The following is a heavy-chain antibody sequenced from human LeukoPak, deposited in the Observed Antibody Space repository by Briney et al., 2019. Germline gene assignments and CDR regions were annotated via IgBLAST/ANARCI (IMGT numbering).Heavy chain of an antibody. CDR2: IGGSGAST. CDR1: GFTFSSYA. D-gene: IGHD2-2*02. Sequence: GGSLRLSCAASGFTFSSYAMSWVRQAPGKGLEWVSGIGGSGASTYYADSVKGRFTISRDNSKNTLYLQMNSLRAEDTAVYYCAKSGPRSIRKVDYWGQGTLVTVSS. CDR3: AKSGPRSIRKVDY. J-gene: IGHJ4*02. V-gene: IGHV3-23*01.